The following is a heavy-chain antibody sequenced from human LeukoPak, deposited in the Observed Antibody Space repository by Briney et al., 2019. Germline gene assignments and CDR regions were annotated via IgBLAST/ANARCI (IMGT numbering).Heavy chain of an antibody. J-gene: IGHJ4*02. V-gene: IGHV3-9*01. CDR3: TLGLPNFDY. Sequence: PGRSLRLSCAASGFTFDDYAMHWVRQAPGKGLEWVSGIGWNSGSIGYADSVKGRFTISRDNAKNSLYLQMNSLRAEDTAVYYCTLGLPNFDYWGQGTLVTVSS. CDR1: GFTFDDYA. CDR2: IGWNSGSI. D-gene: IGHD5-18*01.